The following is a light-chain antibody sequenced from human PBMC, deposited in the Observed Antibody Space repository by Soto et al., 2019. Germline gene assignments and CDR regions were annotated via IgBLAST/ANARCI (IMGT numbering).Light chain of an antibody. CDR1: QTINNN. Sequence: VMTQAPATLSVSPGGRATLSCRASQTINNNVAWYQLKDGQVPRLVIYGASTRATDIPARFSGSGSGTEFTLTISSLQSEDFAEYHCQQRSNWPPGITFGQGTRLEIK. CDR2: GAS. CDR3: QQRSNWPPGIT. V-gene: IGKV3-15*01. J-gene: IGKJ5*01.